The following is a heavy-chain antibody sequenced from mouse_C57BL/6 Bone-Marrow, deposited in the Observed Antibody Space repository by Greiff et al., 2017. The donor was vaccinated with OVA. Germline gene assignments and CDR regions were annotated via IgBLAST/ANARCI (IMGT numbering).Heavy chain of an antibody. CDR3: ARVVATYYYAMDY. D-gene: IGHD1-1*01. J-gene: IGHJ4*01. V-gene: IGHV1-59*01. CDR1: GYTFTSYW. Sequence: VQLQQSGAELVRPGTSVKLSCKASGYTFTSYWMHWVKQRPGQGLEWIGVIDPSDSYTNYNQKFKGKATLTEDTSSSTAYMQLSSLTSEDSAVYYCARVVATYYYAMDYWGQGTSVTVSS. CDR2: IDPSDSYT.